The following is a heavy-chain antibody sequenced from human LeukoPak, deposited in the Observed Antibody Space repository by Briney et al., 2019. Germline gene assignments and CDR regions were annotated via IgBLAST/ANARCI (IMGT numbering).Heavy chain of an antibody. J-gene: IGHJ6*03. CDR1: GFTFSNYW. CDR3: ARDEDQGYSYGYVSLYYYYYMDV. V-gene: IGHV3-7*01. CDR2: IKQDGSEK. Sequence: PGGSLRLSCAASGFTFSNYWMSWVRQAPGKGLEWVANIKQDGSEKNYVDSVKGRFTISRDNAKNSLYLQMNSLRAEDTAVYYCARDEDQGYSYGYVSLYYYYYMDVWGKGTTVTVSS. D-gene: IGHD5-18*01.